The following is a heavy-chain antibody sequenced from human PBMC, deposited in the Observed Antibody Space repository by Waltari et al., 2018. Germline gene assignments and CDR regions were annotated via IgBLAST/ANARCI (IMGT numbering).Heavy chain of an antibody. CDR3: ARQVSGYYGSGRNNWFDP. V-gene: IGHV4-39*01. CDR1: GGSISSSSYY. CDR2: IYYSGSP. J-gene: IGHJ5*02. Sequence: QLQLQESGPGLVKPSETLSLTCTVSGGSISSSSYYWGWIRQPPGKGLEWIGIIYYSGSPCYNRARKSLVTMSVGTSNNQCSLKLSSVTAAYTAVYYCARQVSGYYGSGRNNWFDPWGQGTLVTVSS. D-gene: IGHD3-10*01.